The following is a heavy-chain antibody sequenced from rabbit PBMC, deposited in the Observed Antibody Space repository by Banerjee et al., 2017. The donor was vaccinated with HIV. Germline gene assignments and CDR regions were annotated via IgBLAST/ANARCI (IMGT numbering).Heavy chain of an antibody. CDR3: ARDPSVDDYGDSLYYFDL. CDR1: GFDFSSNA. CDR2: IYVGDGST. Sequence: QEQLKETGGGLVQPEGSLTLTCKASGFDFSSNAMCWVRQAPGKGPEWIACIYVGDGSTHYASWVNGRFTISRSTSLNTVTLQMTSLTAADTATYFCARDPSVDDYGDSLYYFDLWGQGTLVTVS. V-gene: IGHV1S47*01. D-gene: IGHD2-1*01. J-gene: IGHJ4*01.